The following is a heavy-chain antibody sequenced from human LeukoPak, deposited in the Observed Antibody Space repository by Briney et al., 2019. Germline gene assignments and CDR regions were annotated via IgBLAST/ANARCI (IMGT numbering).Heavy chain of an antibody. CDR1: GFTFSNYA. V-gene: IGHV3-30*18. D-gene: IGHD3-10*01. CDR3: AKDSGSNTFDN. J-gene: IGHJ3*02. Sequence: PGRSLRLSCVASGFTFSNYAMHWVRQAPGKGLEWVAVISYSGSSKECADSVKGRFTISRDNSKSTLYLQMNSLRAEDTAVYYCAKDSGSNTFDNWGQGTLVTVAS. CDR2: ISYSGSSK.